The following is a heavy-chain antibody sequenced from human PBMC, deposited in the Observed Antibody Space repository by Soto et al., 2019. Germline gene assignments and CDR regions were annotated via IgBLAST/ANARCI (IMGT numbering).Heavy chain of an antibody. V-gene: IGHV4-31*03. D-gene: IGHD6-13*01. Sequence: PSETLSLTCTVSGGSISSGGYYWSWIRQHPGKGLEWIGYIYYSGSTYYNTSLKSRVTISVDTSKNQFSLKLSSVTAADTAVYYCARAAHYSSPFRWFDPWGQGTLVTVSS. CDR1: GGSISSGGYY. CDR2: IYYSGST. CDR3: ARAAHYSSPFRWFDP. J-gene: IGHJ5*02.